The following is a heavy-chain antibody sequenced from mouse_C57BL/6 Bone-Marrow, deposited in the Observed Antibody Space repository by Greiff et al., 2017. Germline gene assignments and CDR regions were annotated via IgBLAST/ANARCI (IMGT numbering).Heavy chain of an antibody. CDR2: IDPEDGET. CDR1: GFNIKDYY. D-gene: IGHD1-1*01. V-gene: IGHV14-2*01. CDR3: ARSEYYGSSPYYFDY. Sequence: EVQLQQSGAELVKPGASVKLSCTASGFNIKDYYMHWVKQRTEQGLEWIGRIDPEDGETKYAPKFPGKATITADTSSNTAYLQLSSLTSEDTAVYYCARSEYYGSSPYYFDYWGQGTTLTVSS. J-gene: IGHJ2*01.